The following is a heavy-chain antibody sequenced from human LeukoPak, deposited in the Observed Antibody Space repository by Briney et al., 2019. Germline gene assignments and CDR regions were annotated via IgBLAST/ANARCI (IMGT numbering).Heavy chain of an antibody. D-gene: IGHD4-11*01. J-gene: IGHJ3*02. CDR1: GGSISSYY. V-gene: IGHV4-34*01. CDR3: ARRRYRVAFDI. Sequence: SETLSLTCTVSGGSISSYYWGWIRQPPGKGLEWIGEINHGGSTNYNPSLKSRVTISVDTSKNQSSLKLSSVTAADTAVYYCARRRYRVAFDIWGQGTMVTVSS. CDR2: INHGGST.